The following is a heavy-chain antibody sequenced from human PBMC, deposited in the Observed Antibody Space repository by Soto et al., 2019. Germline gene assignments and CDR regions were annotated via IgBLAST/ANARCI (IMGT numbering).Heavy chain of an antibody. Sequence: SVKVSCKASVGTFSSYAISWVRQAPGQGLEWMGGIIPIFGTANYAQKFQGRVTITADKSTSTAYMELSSLRSEDTAVYYCASSAAAQAGGYFDRWGRGPLVTVSS. V-gene: IGHV1-69*06. CDR2: IIPIFGTA. CDR3: ASSAAAQAGGYFDR. CDR1: VGTFSSYA. D-gene: IGHD6-13*01. J-gene: IGHJ2*01.